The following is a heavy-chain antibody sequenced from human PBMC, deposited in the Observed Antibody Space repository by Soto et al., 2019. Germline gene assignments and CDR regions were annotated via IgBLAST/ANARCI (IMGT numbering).Heavy chain of an antibody. CDR1: GFTFSSCG. CDR3: ARDEDYYGSGSRYGMDV. J-gene: IGHJ6*02. V-gene: IGHV3-33*01. Sequence: GGSLRLSCAASGFTFSSCGMHWVRQAPGKGLEWVAVIWYDGSNKYYADSVKGRFTISRDNSRNTLYLQMNSLRAEDTAVYYCARDEDYYGSGSRYGMDVWGQGTTVTVSS. CDR2: IWYDGSNK. D-gene: IGHD3-10*01.